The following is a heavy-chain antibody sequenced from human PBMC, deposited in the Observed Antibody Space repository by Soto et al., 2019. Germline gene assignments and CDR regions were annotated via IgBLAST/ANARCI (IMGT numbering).Heavy chain of an antibody. Sequence: QVQLQQWGAGLLKPSETLSLTCAVYGGFVSSGSYYWSWIRQPPGKGLEWIGAMSHSGGTHFNPSLKSGVTISVDTSKNRFSRKMSSVSAADTALYYCARVERGTATTDADAFDIWCPGTMVTVSS. CDR1: GGFVSSGSYY. D-gene: IGHD1-1*01. CDR2: MSHSGGT. J-gene: IGHJ3*02. CDR3: ARVERGTATTDADAFDI. V-gene: IGHV4-34*01.